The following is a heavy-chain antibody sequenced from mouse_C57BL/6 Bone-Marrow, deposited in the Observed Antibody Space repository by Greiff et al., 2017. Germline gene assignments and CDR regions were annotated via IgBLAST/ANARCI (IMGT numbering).Heavy chain of an antibody. V-gene: IGHV1-82*01. J-gene: IGHJ3*01. CDR1: GYAFSSSW. CDR2: IYPGDGDT. D-gene: IGHD2-4*01. Sequence: VKLMESGPELVKPGASVKISCKASGYAFSSSWMNWVKQRPGKGLEWIGRIYPGDGDTNYNGKFKGKATLTAEKSSSTAYMQLSSLTSYDSAVYFCATIYYDYPWFAYWGQGTLVTGSA. CDR3: ATIYYDYPWFAY.